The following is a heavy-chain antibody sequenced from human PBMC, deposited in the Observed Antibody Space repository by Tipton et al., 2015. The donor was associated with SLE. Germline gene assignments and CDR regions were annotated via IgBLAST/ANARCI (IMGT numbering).Heavy chain of an antibody. D-gene: IGHD2-21*02. CDR2: ICYRGTT. J-gene: IGHJ4*02. CDR1: GDSISRSSYC. V-gene: IGHV4-39*07. Sequence: TLSLTCTVSGDSISRSSYCWGWIRQPPGKGLEWIGSICYRGTTYYNPSLKSRVTISVDTSKNQFSLKLTSVTAADTAIYYCARRAGGGDSFDFWGQGTLVTVSS. CDR3: ARRAGGGDSFDF.